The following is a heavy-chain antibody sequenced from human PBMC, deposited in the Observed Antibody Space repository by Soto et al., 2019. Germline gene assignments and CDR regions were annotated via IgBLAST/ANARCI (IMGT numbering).Heavy chain of an antibody. CDR3: ARLSSSWSYYYYGMDV. CDR2: IDPSDSYT. J-gene: IGHJ6*02. Sequence: GESLKISCKGSGYSFTSYWIRWVRQMPGKGLEWMGRIDPSDSYTNYSPSFQGHVTISADKSISTAYLQWSSLKASDTAMYYCARLSSSWSYYYYGMDVWGQGTTVTVSS. CDR1: GYSFTSYW. D-gene: IGHD6-13*01. V-gene: IGHV5-10-1*01.